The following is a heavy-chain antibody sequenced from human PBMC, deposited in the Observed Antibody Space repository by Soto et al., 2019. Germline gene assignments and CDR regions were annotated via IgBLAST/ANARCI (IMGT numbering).Heavy chain of an antibody. D-gene: IGHD6-13*01. CDR3: ARDEGSWSYYYYGMDV. CDR2: IWYDGSNK. Sequence: GGSLRLSCAASGFTFSSYGMHWVRQAPGKGLEWVAVIWYDGSNKYYADSVKGRFTISGDNSKNTLYLQMNSLRAEDTAVYYCARDEGSWSYYYYGMDVWGQGTTVTVSS. CDR1: GFTFSSYG. J-gene: IGHJ6*02. V-gene: IGHV3-33*01.